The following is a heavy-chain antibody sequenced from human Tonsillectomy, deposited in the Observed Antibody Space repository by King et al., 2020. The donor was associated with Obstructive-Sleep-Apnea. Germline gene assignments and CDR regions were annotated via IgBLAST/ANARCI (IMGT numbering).Heavy chain of an antibody. V-gene: IGHV3-21*01. J-gene: IGHJ1*01. Sequence: VQLVESGGGLVKPGGSLRLSCAASGFIFSAYTLNWVRQAPGRGLEWVSSISSSSRYIYYADSVKGRFTISRDNAKNSVYLQMNSLRAEDTAVYYCARDYPYCGGDCHSEYFQHWGQGTLVTVSS. CDR1: GFIFSAYT. D-gene: IGHD2-21*02. CDR2: ISSSSRYI. CDR3: ARDYPYCGGDCHSEYFQH.